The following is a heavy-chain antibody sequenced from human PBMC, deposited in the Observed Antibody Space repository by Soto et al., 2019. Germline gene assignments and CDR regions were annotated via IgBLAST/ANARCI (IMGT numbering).Heavy chain of an antibody. J-gene: IGHJ4*02. CDR2: IYYSGST. CDR3: ARVLGRSVLDY. V-gene: IGHV4-59*01. Sequence: PLETLSLTCTVSGGSISSYYWSWIRQPPGKGLEWIGYIYYSGSTNYNPSLKSRVTISVDTSKNQFSLKLSSVTAADTAVYYCARVLGRSVLDYWGQGTLVTVSS. CDR1: GGSISSYY. D-gene: IGHD1-26*01.